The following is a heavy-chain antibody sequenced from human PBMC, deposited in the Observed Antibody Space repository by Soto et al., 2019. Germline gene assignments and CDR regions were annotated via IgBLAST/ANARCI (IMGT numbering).Heavy chain of an antibody. D-gene: IGHD2-15*01. CDR1: GFTFSTYG. V-gene: IGHV3-33*01. CDR3: ARWFFSAVAAAHFDH. J-gene: IGHJ4*02. CDR2: VRYDGRAE. Sequence: QVQLVESGGGVVQPGTSLRLSCAASGFTFSTYGMHWVRQAPGKGLEYVAGVRYDGRAEYYVDSVRGRFTISRDSYKNMLTLPLHSLRAENTVVYFCARWFFSAVAAAHFDHWGQRTPVTVSS.